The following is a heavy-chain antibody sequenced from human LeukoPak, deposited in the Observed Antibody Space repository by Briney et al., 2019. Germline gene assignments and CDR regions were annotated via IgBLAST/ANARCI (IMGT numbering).Heavy chain of an antibody. CDR1: GDSISAYY. CDR2: IDDSGNT. CDR3: ARSDSHGSGSHTVFDAFDI. J-gene: IGHJ3*02. V-gene: IGHV4-59*01. D-gene: IGHD3-10*01. Sequence: SETLSLTCTVSGDSISAYYWSWIRRPPGRGLEWIGYIDDSGNTNYNPSLKTQVTISLDKSKNQFSLQLNFVTAADTAMYYCARSDSHGSGSHTVFDAFDIWGQGTRVTASS.